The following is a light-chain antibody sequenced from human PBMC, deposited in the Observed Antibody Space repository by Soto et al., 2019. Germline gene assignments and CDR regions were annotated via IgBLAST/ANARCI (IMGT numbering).Light chain of an antibody. CDR2: DAS. CDR1: QSVKSN. J-gene: IGKJ2*01. V-gene: IGKV3-15*01. CDR3: QQANSFPHT. Sequence: EVVLTQSPATLSVSPGERGTLSCRASQSVKSNLAWYQQKPGQAPRLLIYDASNRATGIPARFSGSGSGTEFTLTISSLQSEDFATYYCQQANSFPHTFGQGTKLEIK.